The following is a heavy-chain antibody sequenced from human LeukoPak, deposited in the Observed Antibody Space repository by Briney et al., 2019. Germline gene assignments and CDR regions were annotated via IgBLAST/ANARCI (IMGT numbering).Heavy chain of an antibody. CDR1: GFTFSSYA. CDR3: AKGIVGDKIWYYFDY. V-gene: IGHV3-23*01. D-gene: IGHD1-26*01. J-gene: IGHJ4*02. Sequence: GGSLRLSCAASGFTFSSYAMSWVRQAPGKGLEWVSAISGSGGSTYYGDSVKGRFTIPRDNSKKTLYLQMNSLRAEDTAVYYCAKGIVGDKIWYYFDYWGQGTLVTVSS. CDR2: ISGSGGST.